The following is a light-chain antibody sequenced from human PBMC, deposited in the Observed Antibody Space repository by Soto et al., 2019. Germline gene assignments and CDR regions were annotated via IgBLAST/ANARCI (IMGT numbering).Light chain of an antibody. CDR2: GAS. V-gene: IGKV3-15*01. CDR3: QQYNNCPPLT. CDR1: QSVSSN. Sequence: EIVMTQSPATLSVSPGDRATLSCRASQSVSSNLAWYQQKPGQAPRLLIYGASTRATGIPARFSGSGSGTEFTLTISSLQSEDFAVYYCQQYNNCPPLTFGGGTKVEIK. J-gene: IGKJ4*01.